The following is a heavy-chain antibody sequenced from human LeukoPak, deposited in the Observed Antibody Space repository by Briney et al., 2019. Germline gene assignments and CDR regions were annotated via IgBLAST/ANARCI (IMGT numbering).Heavy chain of an antibody. CDR1: GGSFSGYY. J-gene: IGHJ4*02. CDR3: ARSRITIFGVVIFKAGAYFDY. Sequence: SETLSLTCAVYGGSFSGYYWSGIRQPPGKGPEWIGEINQSGSTNYNPSLKSRVTISVDTSKNQFSLKLSSVTAADTAVYYCARSRITIFGVVIFKAGAYFDYWGQGTLVTVSS. D-gene: IGHD3-3*01. CDR2: INQSGST. V-gene: IGHV4-34*01.